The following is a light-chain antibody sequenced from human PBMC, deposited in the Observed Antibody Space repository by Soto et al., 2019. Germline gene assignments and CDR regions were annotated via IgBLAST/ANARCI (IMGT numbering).Light chain of an antibody. CDR3: QQYNSYSPRT. V-gene: IGKV1-5*03. CDR1: QSISSW. Sequence: DIQMTQSPSTLSASVGGRVTITCRASQSISSWLAWYQQKPGKAPKLLIYKASSLESGVPSRFSGSGSGTEFTLTISSLQPDDFATYYCQQYNSYSPRTFGQGTKVEIK. CDR2: KAS. J-gene: IGKJ1*01.